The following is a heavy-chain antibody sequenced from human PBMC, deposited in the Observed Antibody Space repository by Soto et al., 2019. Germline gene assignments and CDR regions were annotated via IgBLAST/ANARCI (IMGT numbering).Heavy chain of an antibody. CDR2: IIHSEST. J-gene: IGHJ6*02. CDR3: ARQRPTDGRWEFANYYGMDV. D-gene: IGHD1-26*01. CDR1: GGSFSAYY. Sequence: LSLTCAVYGGSFSAYYWSWVRQPPGKGLEWIGEIIHSESTKYNPSLKSRVTISVDTSKNQFSLKLSSVTAADTAVYYCARQRPTDGRWEFANYYGMDVWGQGTPVTVSS. V-gene: IGHV4-34*12.